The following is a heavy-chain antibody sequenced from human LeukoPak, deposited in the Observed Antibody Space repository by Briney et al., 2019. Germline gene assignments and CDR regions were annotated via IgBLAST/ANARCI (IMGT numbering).Heavy chain of an antibody. D-gene: IGHD1-26*01. CDR2: IHNSGGGYST. Sequence: GGSLRLSCAASGFIFTNYAMAWVRQTPGKGLEWVSTIHNSGGGYSTYYADSVRGRFTVSRDNSDNTLFLQMYNLRAEDTAIYYCATHQARGSHSKLDYWGQGTLVTVSS. CDR1: GFIFTNYA. CDR3: ATHQARGSHSKLDY. V-gene: IGHV3-23*01. J-gene: IGHJ4*02.